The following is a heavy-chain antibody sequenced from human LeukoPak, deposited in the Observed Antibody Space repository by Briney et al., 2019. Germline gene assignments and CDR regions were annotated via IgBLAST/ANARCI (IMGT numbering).Heavy chain of an antibody. Sequence: ASVKVSCKASGYTFTDNYMHWVRQAPGQGLEWMGWFNPNSGGTSYAQKFQGRVTVTRDTSISTAYMELSRLRSDDTAVYYCARHPAFDIWGQGTMVTVS. J-gene: IGHJ3*02. CDR2: FNPNSGGT. CDR1: GYTFTDNY. V-gene: IGHV1-2*02. CDR3: ARHPAFDI.